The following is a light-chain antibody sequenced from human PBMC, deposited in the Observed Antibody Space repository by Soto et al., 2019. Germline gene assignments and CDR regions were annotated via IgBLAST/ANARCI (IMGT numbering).Light chain of an antibody. CDR3: QQYDDSET. CDR2: GAS. V-gene: IGKV3-20*01. Sequence: EIVLTQSPGTLSLSPGERATLSCRASQSVSSDYLAWYQQKPGQAPRLLIYGASNRATGVPDRFSGSGDGTDFTLTISRLEPEDFAVYYCQQYDDSETFGQGTKVEIK. J-gene: IGKJ1*01. CDR1: QSVSSDY.